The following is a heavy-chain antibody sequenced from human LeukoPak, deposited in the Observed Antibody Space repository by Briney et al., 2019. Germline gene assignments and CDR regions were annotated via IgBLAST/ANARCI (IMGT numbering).Heavy chain of an antibody. CDR2: IYYSGST. D-gene: IGHD6-13*01. CDR1: GGSISSYY. J-gene: IGHJ2*01. V-gene: IGHV4-59*12. CDR3: ARVSSSWYQDWYFDR. Sequence: SETLSLTCTVSGGSISSYYWSWIRQPPWKGLEWIGYIYYSGSTNYNPSLKSRVTMSVDTSKNQFSLKLTSVTAADTAVYYCARVSSSWYQDWYFDRWGRGTLVTVSS.